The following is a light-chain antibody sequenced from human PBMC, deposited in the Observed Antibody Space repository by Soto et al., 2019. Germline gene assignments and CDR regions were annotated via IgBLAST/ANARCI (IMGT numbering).Light chain of an antibody. CDR1: QSISNR. CDR2: VAS. V-gene: IGKV3-20*01. Sequence: IVANQFPDTMSLSLGERATXSCRASQSISNRLAWYQQKPFQAPMLLISVASIMSTGIPNIFSCGWSGPDFNLTISRMGPEDFALCYCQQYGVGSMITFGQGTRMEIK. J-gene: IGKJ5*01. CDR3: QQYGVGSMIT.